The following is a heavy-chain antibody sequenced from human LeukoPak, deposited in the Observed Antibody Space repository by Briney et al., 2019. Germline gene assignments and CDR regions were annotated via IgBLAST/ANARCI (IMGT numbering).Heavy chain of an antibody. CDR1: GGSISSYY. J-gene: IGHJ4*02. D-gene: IGHD6-19*01. Sequence: PSETLSLTCTVSGGSISSYYWSWIRQPAGKGLEWIGRIYTGGSTNYNPSLKSRVTISVDKSKNQFSLKLSSVTAADTAVYYCARARLAVAGTIFDYWGQGTLVTVPS. CDR3: ARARLAVAGTIFDY. V-gene: IGHV4-4*07. CDR2: IYTGGST.